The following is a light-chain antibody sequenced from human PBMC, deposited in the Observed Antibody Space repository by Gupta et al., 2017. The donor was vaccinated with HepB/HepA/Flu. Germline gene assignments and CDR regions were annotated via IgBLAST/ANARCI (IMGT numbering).Light chain of an antibody. CDR1: QSVLYSSNNKNY. Sequence: IVMPQSPDSLAVSLGERATINCKSTQSVLYSSNNKNYLAWYQQKPGQPPKLLIYWASTRESGVPDRFSGSGSGTDFTLTISSLQAEDVAVYYCQQYYSTPCSFGQGTKLEIK. J-gene: IGKJ2*04. V-gene: IGKV4-1*01. CDR2: WAS. CDR3: QQYYSTPCS.